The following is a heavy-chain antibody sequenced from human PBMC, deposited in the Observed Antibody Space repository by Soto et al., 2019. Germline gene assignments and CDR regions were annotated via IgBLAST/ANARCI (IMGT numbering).Heavy chain of an antibody. CDR1: GFTFSSYS. Sequence: EVQLVESGGGLVQPGGSLRLSCAASGFTFSSYSMNWVRQALGKGLEWVSYISSSSSTIYYADSVKGRFTISRDNAKNSRYLQMNSLRAEDTAVYYCARHPERIAQIGWFDPWGQGTLVTVSS. CDR2: ISSSSSTI. D-gene: IGHD6-13*01. CDR3: ARHPERIAQIGWFDP. V-gene: IGHV3-48*01. J-gene: IGHJ5*02.